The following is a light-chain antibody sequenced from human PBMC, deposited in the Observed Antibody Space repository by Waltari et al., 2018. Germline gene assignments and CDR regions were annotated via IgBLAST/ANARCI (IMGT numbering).Light chain of an antibody. V-gene: IGKV3-15*01. CDR1: QRVGTK. J-gene: IGKJ1*01. CDR2: GAS. CDR3: QQYNLWPWT. Sequence: EIVMTQSPVTLSVSPGERATLPCRASQRVGTKLAWYQQKPGQAPRLLIYGASTRATGIAARFSGSGSGTEFTLTISSLQSEDFAIYYCQQYNLWPWTFDQGTKVDSK.